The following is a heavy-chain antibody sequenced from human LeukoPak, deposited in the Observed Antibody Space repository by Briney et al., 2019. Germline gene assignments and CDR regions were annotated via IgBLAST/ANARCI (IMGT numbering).Heavy chain of an antibody. V-gene: IGHV1-2*02. CDR2: INPNSGGT. Sequence: ASVKVSFKASGYTFTGYYMHWVRQAPGQGLEWMGWINPNSGGTNYAQKFQGRVTMTRDTSISTAYMELSSLRSDDTAVYYCARSTTVTTVHYYYGMDVWGQGTTVTVSS. CDR3: ARSTTVTTVHYYYGMDV. D-gene: IGHD4-17*01. J-gene: IGHJ6*02. CDR1: GYTFTGYY.